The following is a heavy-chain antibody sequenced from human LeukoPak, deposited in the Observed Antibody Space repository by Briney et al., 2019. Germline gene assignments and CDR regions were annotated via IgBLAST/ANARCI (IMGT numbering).Heavy chain of an antibody. Sequence: AGGSLRLSCAASGFTFSSYAMHWVRQAPGKGLEWVAVMSYDGSNKYYADSVKGRFTISRDNSKNTLFLQMNSLRAEDTAVYYCATTGSGSYYDYWGQGTLVTVSS. CDR1: GFTFSSYA. D-gene: IGHD1-26*01. CDR3: ATTGSGSYYDY. J-gene: IGHJ4*02. CDR2: MSYDGSNK. V-gene: IGHV3-30*04.